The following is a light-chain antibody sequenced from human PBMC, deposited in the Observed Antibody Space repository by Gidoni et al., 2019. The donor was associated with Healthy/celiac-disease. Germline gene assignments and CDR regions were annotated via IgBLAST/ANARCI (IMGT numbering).Light chain of an antibody. J-gene: IGKJ2*04. CDR3: QQYNNWPRS. CDR1: QRVSSN. Sequence: EIVMTQSPATLSVSPGERATLSCRASQRVSSNFAWYQQKPGQAPRLLIYCASTMDTGIPAMFSGCGSGTEFTLTISSLQSEDFAVYYCQQYNNWPRSFGQGTKLEIK. CDR2: CAS. V-gene: IGKV3-15*01.